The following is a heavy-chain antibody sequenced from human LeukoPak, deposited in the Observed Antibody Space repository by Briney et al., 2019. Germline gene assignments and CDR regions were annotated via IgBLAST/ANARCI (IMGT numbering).Heavy chain of an antibody. Sequence: GGSLRLSCAASGFTFNSYAMSWVRQAPGKGLEWVAVIWYDGSNKYYADSVKGRFTISRDNSKNTLYLQMNSLRAEDTAVYYCARDGPAAVGINWFDPWGQGTLVTVSS. V-gene: IGHV3-33*08. D-gene: IGHD2-2*01. CDR1: GFTFNSYA. J-gene: IGHJ5*02. CDR2: IWYDGSNK. CDR3: ARDGPAAVGINWFDP.